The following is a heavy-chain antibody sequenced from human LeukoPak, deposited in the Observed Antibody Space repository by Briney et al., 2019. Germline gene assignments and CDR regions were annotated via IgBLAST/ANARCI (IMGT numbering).Heavy chain of an antibody. Sequence: PGGSLRLSCAASGFTFSTFGMHWVRQAPGTGLEWVAVISYDGNNQYYSDPVKGRFTISRDNSKNTLYLQMNSLRPEDTALYHCAKEHMLRGVIYWFDPWGQGTLVTVSS. CDR3: AKEHMLRGVIYWFDP. CDR2: ISYDGNNQ. D-gene: IGHD3-10*01. CDR1: GFTFSTFG. V-gene: IGHV3-30*18. J-gene: IGHJ5*02.